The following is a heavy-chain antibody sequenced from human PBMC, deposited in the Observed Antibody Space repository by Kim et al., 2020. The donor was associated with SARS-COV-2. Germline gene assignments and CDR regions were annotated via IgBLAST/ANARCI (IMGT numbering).Heavy chain of an antibody. V-gene: IGHV3-23*01. J-gene: IGHJ6*02. CDR3: AKGRVSSTDYVTYAMDV. CDR2: ISGSGSST. Sequence: GGSLRLSCAASGFTFSNYAKTWVRQAPGKGLEWVAAISGSGSSTYYAGSVKGRFTISRDNSKNTLYLQMNGLRAEDTAVYYCAKGRVSSTDYVTYAMDVWGQGTTVTVSS. CDR1: GFTFSNYA. D-gene: IGHD2-2*01.